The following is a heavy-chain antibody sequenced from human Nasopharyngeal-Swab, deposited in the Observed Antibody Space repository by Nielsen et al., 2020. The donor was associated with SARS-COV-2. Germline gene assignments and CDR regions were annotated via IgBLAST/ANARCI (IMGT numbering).Heavy chain of an antibody. CDR2: ISGSGGST. V-gene: IGHV3-23*01. D-gene: IGHD2-21*02. CDR1: GFTFSSYA. J-gene: IGHJ6*02. Sequence: GGSLRLSCAASGFTFSSYAMSWVRQAPGKGLEWVSAISGSGGSTYYADSVKGRFTISRDNSKNTLYLQMNSLRAEDTAVYYCARGSCGGDCYSIVYGMDVWGQGTTVTVSS. CDR3: ARGSCGGDCYSIVYGMDV.